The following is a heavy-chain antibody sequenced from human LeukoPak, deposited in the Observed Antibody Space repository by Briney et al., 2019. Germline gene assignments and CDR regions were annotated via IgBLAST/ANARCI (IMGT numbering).Heavy chain of an antibody. V-gene: IGHV4-39*01. CDR3: ARVYSNYGPFDY. Sequence: SETLSLTCTVSGGSISSSSYYWGWIRQPPGKGLEWIGSIYYSGSTYYNPSLKSRVTISVGTSKNQFSLKLSSVTAADTAVYYCARVYSNYGPFDYWGQGTLVTVSS. D-gene: IGHD4-11*01. CDR2: IYYSGST. CDR1: GGSISSSSYY. J-gene: IGHJ4*02.